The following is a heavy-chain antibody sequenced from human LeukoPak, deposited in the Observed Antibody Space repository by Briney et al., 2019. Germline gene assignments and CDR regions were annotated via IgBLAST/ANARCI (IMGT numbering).Heavy chain of an antibody. CDR1: GGSISSYY. V-gene: IGHV4-4*07. CDR3: ARLDHRRFYDSSGQIDY. J-gene: IGHJ4*02. D-gene: IGHD3-22*01. CDR2: IYTSGST. Sequence: SETLSPTCPVSGGSISSYYWSWIRQPAGKGLEWIGRIYTSGSTNYNPSLKSRVTMSVDTSKNQFSLKLSSVTAADTAVYYCARLDHRRFYDSSGQIDYWGQGTLVTVSS.